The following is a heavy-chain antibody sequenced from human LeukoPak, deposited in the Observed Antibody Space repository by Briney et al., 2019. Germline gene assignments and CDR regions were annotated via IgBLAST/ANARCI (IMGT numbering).Heavy chain of an antibody. V-gene: IGHV4-34*01. CDR1: GGSFSGYY. CDR3: ARVLFDY. J-gene: IGHJ4*02. CDR2: INHSGST. Sequence: SETLSLTCAVYGGSFSGYYWSWIRQPPGKGLEWIGEINHSGSTNYNPSLKSRVTISVDTSKNQFSLKLSSVTAADTAVYYCARVLFDYWGQGTLVTVSS.